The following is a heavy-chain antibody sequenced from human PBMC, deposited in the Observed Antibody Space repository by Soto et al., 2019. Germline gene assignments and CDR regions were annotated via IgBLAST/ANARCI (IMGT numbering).Heavy chain of an antibody. CDR3: ARPISFFGVVTSYGMYA. Sequence: SVKVSCKASGGTFSSYAISWVRQAPGQGLEWMGGIIPIFGTANYAQKFQGRVTITADKSTSTAYMELSSLRSEDTAVYYCARPISFFGVVTSYGMYACAQGTTV. CDR1: GGTFSSYA. D-gene: IGHD3-3*01. V-gene: IGHV1-69*06. CDR2: IIPIFGTA. J-gene: IGHJ6*02.